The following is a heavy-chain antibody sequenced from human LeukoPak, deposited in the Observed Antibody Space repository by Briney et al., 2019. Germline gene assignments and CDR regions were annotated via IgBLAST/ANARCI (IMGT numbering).Heavy chain of an antibody. Sequence: GGSLRLSCAASGFTFSSYAMSWVRQAPGKGLEWVSGISGSGDNTYYADSVKGRFTISRDNSKNTLYVQVNSLGTEDTAAYYCAKGSYYDSSGFFYFDYWGQGTLVTVSS. D-gene: IGHD3-22*01. CDR3: AKGSYYDSSGFFYFDY. J-gene: IGHJ4*02. CDR1: GFTFSSYA. V-gene: IGHV3-23*01. CDR2: ISGSGDNT.